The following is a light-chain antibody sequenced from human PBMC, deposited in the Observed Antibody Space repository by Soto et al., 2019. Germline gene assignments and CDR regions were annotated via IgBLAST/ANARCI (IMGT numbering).Light chain of an antibody. Sequence: NFMLTQPHSLSESPGKTVTISCTRSSGSIASNYVQWYQQRPGSAPTTLIYEDDQRPSGVPDRFSGSIDRSSNSAALTISGLKTEDEADYYCQSYDSSNPVVFGGGTKLTVL. CDR3: QSYDSSNPVV. J-gene: IGLJ2*01. CDR2: EDD. V-gene: IGLV6-57*04. CDR1: SGSIASNY.